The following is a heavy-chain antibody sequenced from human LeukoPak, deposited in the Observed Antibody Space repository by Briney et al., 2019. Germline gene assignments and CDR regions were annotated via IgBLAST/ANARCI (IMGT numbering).Heavy chain of an antibody. D-gene: IGHD6-6*01. CDR2: ISAYNGNT. Sequence: ASVKVSCKASGYTFTGYYMHWVRQAPGQGLECMGWISAYNGNTNYAQKLQGRVTMTTDTSTSTAYMELRSLRSDDTAVYYCARGGGGSSSLSADYWGQGTLVTVSS. CDR3: ARGGGGSSSLSADY. V-gene: IGHV1-18*04. CDR1: GYTFTGYY. J-gene: IGHJ4*02.